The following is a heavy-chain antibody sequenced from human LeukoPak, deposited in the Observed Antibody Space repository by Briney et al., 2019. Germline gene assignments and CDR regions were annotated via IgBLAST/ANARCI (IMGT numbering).Heavy chain of an antibody. Sequence: PGGSLRLSCAASGFTFDDYAMSWVRQAPGKGLEWVSAISGSGGSTYYADSVKGRFTISRDNSKNTLYLQMNSLRAEDTAVYYCAKDKQLWSPIYYFDYWGQGTLVTVSS. CDR2: ISGSGGST. J-gene: IGHJ4*02. CDR3: AKDKQLWSPIYYFDY. V-gene: IGHV3-23*01. D-gene: IGHD5-18*01. CDR1: GFTFDDYA.